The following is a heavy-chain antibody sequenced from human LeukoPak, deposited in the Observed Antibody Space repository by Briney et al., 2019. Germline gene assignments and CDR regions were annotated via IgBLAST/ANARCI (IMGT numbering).Heavy chain of an antibody. Sequence: GGSLRLSCTVSGFTVSSDSMSWVRQAPGKGLEWVATINADGTYKDYVDSVKGRFTISRDNAKNSLYLQMNSLRDEDTAVYYCARENWHYFDHWGQGTLVTVSS. CDR1: GFTVSSDS. CDR3: ARENWHYFDH. D-gene: IGHD1-1*01. J-gene: IGHJ4*02. V-gene: IGHV3-7*01. CDR2: INADGTYK.